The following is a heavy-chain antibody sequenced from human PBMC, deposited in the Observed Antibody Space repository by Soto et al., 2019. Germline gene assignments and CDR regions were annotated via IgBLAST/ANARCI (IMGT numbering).Heavy chain of an antibody. V-gene: IGHV3-7*01. Sequence: GGSLRLSCAASGFTISSYWMSWVRQPPGKGLEWVANIKQDGREIHYVDSVKGRFTISRDNANNSLYLQMNSLRAEDTAVYYFARDQDGWPDYWGQGTLVTVSS. CDR1: GFTISSYW. CDR3: ARDQDGWPDY. D-gene: IGHD6-19*01. CDR2: IKQDGREI. J-gene: IGHJ4*02.